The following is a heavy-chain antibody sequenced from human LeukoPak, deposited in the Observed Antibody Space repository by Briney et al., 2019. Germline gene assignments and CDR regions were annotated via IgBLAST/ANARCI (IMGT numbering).Heavy chain of an antibody. CDR3: ARDYYDYFDY. V-gene: IGHV1-18*01. CDR1: GYTFTSYG. CDR2: ISAYNGNT. Sequence: ASVKVSCKASGYTFTSYGISWVRQAPGQGLEWMGWISAYNGNTNYAQKLQGRVTMTRDTSISTAYMELSRLRSDDTAVYYCARDYYDYFDYWGQGTLATVSS. J-gene: IGHJ4*02. D-gene: IGHD3-10*01.